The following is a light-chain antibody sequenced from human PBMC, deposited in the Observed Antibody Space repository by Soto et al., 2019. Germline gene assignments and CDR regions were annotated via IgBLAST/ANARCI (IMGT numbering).Light chain of an antibody. Sequence: QLVVTQSSSASASLGSSVKLTCTLSSGHSSYIIAWHQQQPGKAPRYLMKLEGSGYNKGSGVPDRFSGSSSGADRYLTISNLQFEDEADYYCETWDTNTRVFGGGTKLTVL. CDR1: SGHSSYI. J-gene: IGLJ2*01. V-gene: IGLV4-60*02. CDR3: ETWDTNTRV. CDR2: LEGSGY.